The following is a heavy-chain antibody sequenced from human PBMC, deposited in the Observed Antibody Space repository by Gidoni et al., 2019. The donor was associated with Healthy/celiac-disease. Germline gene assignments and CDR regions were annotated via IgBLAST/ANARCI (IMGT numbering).Heavy chain of an antibody. J-gene: IGHJ5*02. V-gene: IGHV1-18*01. CDR2: ISAYKGNT. D-gene: IGHD2-21*01. CDR1: GYTFTSYG. CDR3: ARAGVREGLDP. Sequence: QVQLVQSGAEVKKPGASVKVSCKASGYTFTSYGIRWVRRAPGQGLEWLGLISAYKGNTNYAKELQGRVNMTTNTSTSTAYRELRSLRSDDTAVYYCARAGVREGLDPWGQGTLVTVSS.